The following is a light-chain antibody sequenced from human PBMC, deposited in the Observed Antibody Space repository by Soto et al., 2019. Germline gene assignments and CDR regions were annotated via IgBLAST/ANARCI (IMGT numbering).Light chain of an antibody. J-gene: IGKJ1*01. V-gene: IGKV3-20*01. CDR2: GAS. Sequence: EVLLTQSPGTLSLSPGERATLSCRASQSVSSNYLAWYQQKSGQAPRLLIYGASNRATGIPDRFSGRGSGTDFTLTIRRLEPEDFAVYYCQQYDTSPRTFGQGPKVEVK. CDR1: QSVSSNY. CDR3: QQYDTSPRT.